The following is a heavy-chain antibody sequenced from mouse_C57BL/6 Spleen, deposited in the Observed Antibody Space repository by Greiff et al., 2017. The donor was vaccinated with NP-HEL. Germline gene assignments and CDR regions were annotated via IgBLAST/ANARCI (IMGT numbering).Heavy chain of an antibody. Sequence: QVQLQQSGPGLVQPSQCLSITCTVSGFSLTSYGVHWVRQSPGKGLEWLGVIWSGGSTDYNAAFISRLSISKDNSKSQVFFKMNSLQADDTAIYYCARNHYGSSYWFAYWGQGTLVTVSA. J-gene: IGHJ3*01. CDR2: IWSGGST. CDR3: ARNHYGSSYWFAY. CDR1: GFSLTSYG. V-gene: IGHV2-2*01. D-gene: IGHD1-1*01.